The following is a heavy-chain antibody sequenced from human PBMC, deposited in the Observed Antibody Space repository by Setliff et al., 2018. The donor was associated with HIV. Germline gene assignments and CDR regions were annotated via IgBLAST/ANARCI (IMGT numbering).Heavy chain of an antibody. CDR1: GFTFSTYS. V-gene: IGHV3-48*04. CDR2: ISSSSSTI. D-gene: IGHD5-12*01. Sequence: GSLRLSCAASGFTFSTYSMSWVRQAPGKGLEWVSYISSSSSTIYYADSVKGRFTISRDNAKNTLYLQMNSLRAEDTGVYYCHSGYDTEEQSYFDYWGQGALVTVSS. J-gene: IGHJ4*02. CDR3: HSGYDTEEQSYFDY.